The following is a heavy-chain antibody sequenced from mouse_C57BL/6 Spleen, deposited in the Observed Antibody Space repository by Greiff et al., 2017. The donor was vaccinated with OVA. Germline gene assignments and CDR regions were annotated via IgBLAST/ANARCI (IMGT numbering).Heavy chain of an antibody. J-gene: IGHJ4*01. D-gene: IGHD1-1*01. CDR1: GYTFTEYT. V-gene: IGHV1-62-2*01. CDR3: ARHEENYYGSREDYAMDY. Sequence: VKLMESGAELVKPGASVKLSCKASGYTFTEYTIHWVKQRSGQGLEWIGWFYPGSGSIKYNEKFKDKATLTADKSSSTVYIELSRLTSEDSAVYFCARHEENYYGSREDYAMDYWGQGTSVTVSS. CDR2: FYPGSGSI.